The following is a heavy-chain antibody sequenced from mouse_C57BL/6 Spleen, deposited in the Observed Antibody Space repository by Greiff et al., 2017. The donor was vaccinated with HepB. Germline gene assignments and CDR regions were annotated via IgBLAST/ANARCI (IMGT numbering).Heavy chain of an antibody. D-gene: IGHD1-1*01. CDR3: VRQITTVVAHWYFDV. Sequence: VQLVESGGGLVQPKGSLKLSCAASGFSFNTYAMNWVRQAPGKGLEWVARIRSKSNNYATYYADSVKDRFTISRDDSESMLYLQMNNLKTEDTAMYYCVRQITTVVAHWYFDVWGTGTTVTVSS. CDR1: GFSFNTYA. V-gene: IGHV10-1*01. J-gene: IGHJ1*03. CDR2: IRSKSNNYAT.